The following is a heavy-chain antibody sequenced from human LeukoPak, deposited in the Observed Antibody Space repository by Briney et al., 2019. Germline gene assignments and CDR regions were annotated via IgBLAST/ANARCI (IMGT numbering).Heavy chain of an antibody. D-gene: IGHD3-3*01. J-gene: IGHJ4*02. CDR2: INPSGGST. CDR1: GYTFTSYY. V-gene: IGHV1-46*01. Sequence: ASVKVSCKASGYTFTSYYMHWVRQPPGQGLEWMGIINPSGGSTSYAQKFQGRVTMTRDMSTSTVYMELSSLRSEDTAVYYCARASGQTTRDFDYWGQGTLVTVSS. CDR3: ARASGQTTRDFDY.